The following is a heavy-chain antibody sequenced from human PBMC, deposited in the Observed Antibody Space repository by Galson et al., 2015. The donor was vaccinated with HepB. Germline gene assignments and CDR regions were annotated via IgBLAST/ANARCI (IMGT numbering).Heavy chain of an antibody. D-gene: IGHD4-17*01. J-gene: IGHJ6*02. V-gene: IGHV5-51*01. CDR2: IYPGDSNT. CDR3: ARSDGGYGDLPIYHYYAMDV. Sequence: QSGAEVKKPGESLKISCEGSGYSFTSYWIGWVRQMPGKGLEWMGIIYPGDSNTTYSPSFQGLVTISADKSISTAYLQWSSLKASDTVMYYCARSDGGYGDLPIYHYYAMDVWGQETTVTVSS. CDR1: GYSFTSYW.